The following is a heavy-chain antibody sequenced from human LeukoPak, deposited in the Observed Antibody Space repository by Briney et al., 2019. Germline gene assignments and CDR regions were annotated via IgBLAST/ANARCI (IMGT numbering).Heavy chain of an antibody. Sequence: ASVKVSCKASGYSFTGYYMHWVRQAPGQGLEWMGWINPNSGDTKYAQKFQGRVTMTRDTSISTAYMELSRLRSDDTAVYYCARDVVRSSGWYGMPTEKYNWFDPWGQGTLVTVSS. V-gene: IGHV1-2*02. CDR3: ARDVVRSSGWYGMPTEKYNWFDP. J-gene: IGHJ5*02. CDR2: INPNSGDT. CDR1: GYSFTGYY. D-gene: IGHD6-19*01.